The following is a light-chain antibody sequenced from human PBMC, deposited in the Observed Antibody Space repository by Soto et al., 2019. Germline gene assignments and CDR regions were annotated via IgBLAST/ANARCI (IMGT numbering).Light chain of an antibody. J-gene: IGKJ5*01. V-gene: IGKV3-11*01. CDR3: QQRSNWPT. CDR2: DAS. CDR1: QSVSSN. Sequence: EIVLIQSPATLSLSPGERATLSCRASQSVSSNLAWYQQKPGQAPRLLIYDASNRATGIPARFSGSGSGTDFTLTISSLEPEDFAVYYCQQRSNWPTFGQGTRLEIK.